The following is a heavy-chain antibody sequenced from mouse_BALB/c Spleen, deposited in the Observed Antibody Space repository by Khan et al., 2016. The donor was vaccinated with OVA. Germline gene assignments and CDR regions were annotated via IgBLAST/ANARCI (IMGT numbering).Heavy chain of an antibody. CDR2: IYYSGST. J-gene: IGHJ2*01. CDR1: GYSITSGYS. CDR3: ARDGNYFDY. Sequence: VQLKQSGPDLVKPSQSLSLTCTVTGYSITSGYSWHWIRQFPGNKLEWMGYIYYSGSTNYTPTLKSRISITHNTSKNQFCQQLKSVTTEDTATYYCARDGNYFDYWGQGTTLTVSS. D-gene: IGHD1-1*01. V-gene: IGHV3-1*02.